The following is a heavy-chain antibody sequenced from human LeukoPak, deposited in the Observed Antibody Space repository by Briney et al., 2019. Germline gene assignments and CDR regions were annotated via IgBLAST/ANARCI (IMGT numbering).Heavy chain of an antibody. J-gene: IGHJ4*02. D-gene: IGHD3-10*01. V-gene: IGHV4-4*02. CDR1: GASLRSQKW. CDR3: ARDENYGSGSGNFDY. CDR2: IFHSGST. Sequence: PSGTLSLTCAVSGASLRSQKWWTWVRQPPGKGLEWIGEIFHSGSTTYNPSLESRVTISIDKSKNQFSLKLNSVTAADTAVYYCARDENYGSGSGNFDYWGQGTLVTVSS.